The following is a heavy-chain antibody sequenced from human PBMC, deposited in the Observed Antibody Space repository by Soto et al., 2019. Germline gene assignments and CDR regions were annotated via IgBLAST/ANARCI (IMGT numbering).Heavy chain of an antibody. Sequence: QVQLVQSGAEVKKPGSSVKVSCKASGGTFNVYTIIWVRQAPGQGLEWMGRIIPMLAITNYAQRFQGRVTLTADTSTTPAYMELSSLTSEDTAVYYCALGSWSGETFEIWGQGTVVTVSS. D-gene: IGHD6-13*01. J-gene: IGHJ3*02. CDR3: ALGSWSGETFEI. CDR2: IIPMLAIT. V-gene: IGHV1-69*02. CDR1: GGTFNVYT.